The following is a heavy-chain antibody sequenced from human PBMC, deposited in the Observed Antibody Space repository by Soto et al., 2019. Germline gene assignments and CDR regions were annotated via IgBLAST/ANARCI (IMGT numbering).Heavy chain of an antibody. CDR2: IYYSGST. J-gene: IGHJ4*02. V-gene: IGHV4-39*01. CDR1: GGSISSSSYY. D-gene: IGHD3-22*01. CDR3: ASLDKTPGYYYDSRGYYPGTNSLDY. Sequence: SETLSLTCTVSGGSISSSSYYWVWIRQPPGKGLEWIGSIYYSGSTYYNPSLKSRVTISVDTSKNQFSLKLSSVTAADTAVYYCASLDKTPGYYYDSRGYYPGTNSLDYWGQGTLVTVSP.